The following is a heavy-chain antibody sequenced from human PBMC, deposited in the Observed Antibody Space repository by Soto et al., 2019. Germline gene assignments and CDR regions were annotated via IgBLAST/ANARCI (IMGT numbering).Heavy chain of an antibody. CDR1: GFTFSSYA. J-gene: IGHJ4*02. Sequence: GGSLRLSCAASGFTFSSYAMHWVRQAPGKGLEWVAVIWYDGTHEHYADSVKGRFIISRDNSKNTLNLQMNSLGVEDTAVYYCAKDGRSGVPAAMLPADVWGQGTLVTVSS. D-gene: IGHD2-2*01. V-gene: IGHV3-33*06. CDR2: IWYDGTHE. CDR3: AKDGRSGVPAAMLPADV.